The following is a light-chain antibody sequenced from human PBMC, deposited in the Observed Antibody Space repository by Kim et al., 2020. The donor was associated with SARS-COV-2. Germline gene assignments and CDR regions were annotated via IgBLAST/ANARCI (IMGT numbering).Light chain of an antibody. CDR2: DNN. J-gene: IGLJ2*01. Sequence: QSVLTQPPSVSAAPGGKVTISCSGGSSNIGPNSVSWFQQFPGTAPKLLIYDNNKRPSGIPDRFYGSGSAASATLAITGLQSGDEAVYYCGTWDSIMRVAVFGGGTQLTVL. CDR3: GTWDSIMRVAV. V-gene: IGLV1-51*01. CDR1: SSNIGPNS.